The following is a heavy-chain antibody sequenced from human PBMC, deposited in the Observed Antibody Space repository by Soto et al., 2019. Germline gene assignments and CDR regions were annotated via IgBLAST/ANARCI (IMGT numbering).Heavy chain of an antibody. CDR1: GGSISGYF. J-gene: IGHJ4*02. V-gene: IGHV4-59*01. D-gene: IGHD3-9*01. CDR2: IYYSGST. CDR3: ARGLRYLDWLSDY. Sequence: SETLSLTCTVSGGSISGYFWSWIRQPPGKGLEWIGYIYYSGSTNYNPSLKSRVTISVDTSKNQFSLKLTSVTAADTAVYYCARGLRYLDWLSDYWGQGTLVTVS.